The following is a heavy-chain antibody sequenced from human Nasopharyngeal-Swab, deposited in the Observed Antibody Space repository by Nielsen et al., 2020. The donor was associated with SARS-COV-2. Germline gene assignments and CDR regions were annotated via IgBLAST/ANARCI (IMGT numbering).Heavy chain of an antibody. V-gene: IGHV3-21*01. Sequence: GESLKISCAASGFTFSTYSMNWVRQAPGKGLEWVSFIRGTSGYKNYADSVKGRFTISRDNVKKSLYLQMNNLRAEDTAVYYCARGLRVLGNFDYWGQGTLVTVSS. D-gene: IGHD7-27*01. CDR3: ARGLRVLGNFDY. J-gene: IGHJ4*02. CDR2: IRGTSGYK. CDR1: GFTFSTYS.